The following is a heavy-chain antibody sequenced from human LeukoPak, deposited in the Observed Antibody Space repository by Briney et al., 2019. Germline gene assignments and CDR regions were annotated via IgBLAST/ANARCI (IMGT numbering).Heavy chain of an antibody. J-gene: IGHJ4*02. D-gene: IGHD3-10*01. Sequence: GSLRLSCAASGFTFSSYSMNWVRQAPGKGLEWVSSISSSSSYICYADSVKGRFTISRDNAKNSPYLQMNSLRAEDTAVYYCAKGPAFGESRGPFDYWGQGTLVTVSS. V-gene: IGHV3-21*01. CDR3: AKGPAFGESRGPFDY. CDR1: GFTFSSYS. CDR2: ISSSSSYI.